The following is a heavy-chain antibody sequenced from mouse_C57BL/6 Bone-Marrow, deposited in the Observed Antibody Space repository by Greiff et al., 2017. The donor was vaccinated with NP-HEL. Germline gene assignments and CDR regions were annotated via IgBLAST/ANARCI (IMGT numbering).Heavy chain of an antibody. D-gene: IGHD3-3*01. CDR2: INYDGSST. V-gene: IGHV5-16*01. Sequence: EVNVVESEGGLVQPGSSMKLSCTASGFTFSDYYMAWVRQVPEKGLEWVANINYDGSSTYYLDSLKSRFIISRDNAKNILYLQMSSLKSEDTATYYCAREGLFYAMDYWGQGTSVTVSS. J-gene: IGHJ4*01. CDR1: GFTFSDYY. CDR3: AREGLFYAMDY.